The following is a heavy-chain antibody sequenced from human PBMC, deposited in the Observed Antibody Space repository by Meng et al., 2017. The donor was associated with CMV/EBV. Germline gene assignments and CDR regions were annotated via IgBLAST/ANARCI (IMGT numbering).Heavy chain of an antibody. D-gene: IGHD4-17*01. CDR1: GFSLSTSGMR. V-gene: IGHV2-70D*14. Sequence: SGPTLVTPPQTLTLTCTFSGFSLSTSGMRVSWIRQPPGKALEWLARIDCDDDKFYSTSLKTRLTISKDTSKNQVVLTMTNMDPVDTATYYCARAHTDYYYGMDVWGQGTTVTVSS. J-gene: IGHJ6*02. CDR2: IDCDDDK. CDR3: ARAHTDYYYGMDV.